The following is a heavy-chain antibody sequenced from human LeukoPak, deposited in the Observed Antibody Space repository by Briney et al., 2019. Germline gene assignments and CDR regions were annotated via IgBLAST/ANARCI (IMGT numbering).Heavy chain of an antibody. CDR2: INHSGST. D-gene: IGHD3-22*01. J-gene: IGHJ4*02. Sequence: PSETLSLTCAVYGGSFSGYYWSWIRQPPGEGLEWIGEINHSGSTNYNPSLKSRVTISVDTSKNQFSLKLSSVTAADTAVYYCARGHGSSGYISYWGQGTLVTVSS. CDR3: ARGHGSSGYISY. V-gene: IGHV4-34*01. CDR1: GGSFSGYY.